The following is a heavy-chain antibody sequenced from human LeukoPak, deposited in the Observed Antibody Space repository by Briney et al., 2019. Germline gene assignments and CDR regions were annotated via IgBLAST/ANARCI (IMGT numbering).Heavy chain of an antibody. CDR1: GYIFTGYY. CDR3: ARGATPVYYYDSSGYPYNWFDP. CDR2: INPKSGGA. V-gene: IGHV1-2*02. J-gene: IGHJ5*02. Sequence: ASVKVSCKASGYIFTGYYMHWVRQAPGQGLEWMGWINPKSGGADYAQKLQGRVTMTTDTSTSTAYMELRSLRSDDTAVYYCARGATPVYYYDSSGYPYNWFDPWGQGTLVTVSS. D-gene: IGHD3-22*01.